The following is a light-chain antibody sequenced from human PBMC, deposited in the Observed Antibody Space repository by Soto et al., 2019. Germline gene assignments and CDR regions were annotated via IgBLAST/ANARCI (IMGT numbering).Light chain of an antibody. CDR2: GAS. CDR3: LRYKNWPQT. V-gene: IGKV3-15*01. Sequence: EIVMTQSPVTLSVSPGERATLSCRASQSVSRKLAWYQQKPGQAPRLLIYGASTRATGIPDRFSGSGSGTYFSLSISSLQSEDFEVYYFLRYKNWPQTFGQGTKVEIK. J-gene: IGKJ2*01. CDR1: QSVSRK.